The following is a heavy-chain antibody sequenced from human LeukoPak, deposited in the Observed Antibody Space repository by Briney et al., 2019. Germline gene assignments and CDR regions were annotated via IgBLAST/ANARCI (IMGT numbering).Heavy chain of an antibody. V-gene: IGHV3-30*03. CDR3: ARDIVAGSPDYFDY. Sequence: PGGSLRLSCAASGFSFSSYGMHWVRQAPGKGLEWVAVISYDGGNKYYADSVKGRFTISRDNSKNTLFLQMNSLRAEDTAVYYCARDIVAGSPDYFDYWGQGTLVTVSS. CDR1: GFSFSSYG. D-gene: IGHD6-19*01. J-gene: IGHJ4*02. CDR2: ISYDGGNK.